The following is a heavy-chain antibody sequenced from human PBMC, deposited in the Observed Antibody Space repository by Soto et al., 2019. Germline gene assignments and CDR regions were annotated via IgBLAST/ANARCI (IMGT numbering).Heavy chain of an antibody. CDR2: IIPFIGAP. CDR1: GGTFNTYS. J-gene: IGHJ6*02. D-gene: IGHD6-6*01. V-gene: IGHV1-69*18. Sequence: QVQLVQSGAEVKKPGSSVKVSCKASGGTFNTYSFGWLRQAPGQGLQWMGSIIPFIGAPNYAQNFQDRVTITADESTTTAYRELSGLKSEDTAVYFCARGGDSSSWRAFYSYGFDVWGQGTSVTVS. CDR3: ARGGDSSSWRAFYSYGFDV.